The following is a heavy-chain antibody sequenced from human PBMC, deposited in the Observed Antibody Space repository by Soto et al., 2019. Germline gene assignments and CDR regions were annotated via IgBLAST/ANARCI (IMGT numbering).Heavy chain of an antibody. J-gene: IGHJ3*02. Sequence: GASVKVSCKASGYTFTGYYMHWVRQAPGQGLEWMGWINPNSGGTNYAQKFQGWVTMTRDTSISTAYMELSRLRSDDTAVYYCARGCRSGGSCYLEDAFDIWGQGTMVTVSS. CDR1: GYTFTGYY. V-gene: IGHV1-2*04. CDR2: INPNSGGT. D-gene: IGHD2-15*01. CDR3: ARGCRSGGSCYLEDAFDI.